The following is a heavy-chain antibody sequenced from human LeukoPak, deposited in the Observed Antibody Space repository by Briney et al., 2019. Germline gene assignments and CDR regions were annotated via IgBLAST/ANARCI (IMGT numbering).Heavy chain of an antibody. D-gene: IGHD4-17*01. V-gene: IGHV3-30*03. Sequence: GGSLRLSCAASGFTFSSYGMHWVRQAPGKGLEWVAVISYDGKNEYYADSVKGRFTISRDNAKNTLYLQMNSLRAEDTAVYYCASQGDSAYGDYNWGQGTLVTVSS. J-gene: IGHJ4*02. CDR2: ISYDGKNE. CDR1: GFTFSSYG. CDR3: ASQGDSAYGDYN.